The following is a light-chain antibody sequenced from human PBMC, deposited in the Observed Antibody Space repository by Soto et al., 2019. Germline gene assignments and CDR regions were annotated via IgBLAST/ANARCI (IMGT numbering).Light chain of an antibody. J-gene: IGKJ4*01. V-gene: IGKV1-9*01. CDR3: QQLDSFLVT. Sequence: HLAGSPSSLSASVVDKVPISFRASQDISLYLAWYQQKPGKAPKLLIYAASTLQSGVPSRFSGSGSGTDFTLTISSLQPEDFATYYCQQLDSFLVTFGGGTKVDI. CDR1: QDISLY. CDR2: AAS.